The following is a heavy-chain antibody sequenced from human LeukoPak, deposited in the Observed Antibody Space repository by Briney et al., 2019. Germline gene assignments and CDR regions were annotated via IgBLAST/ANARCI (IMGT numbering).Heavy chain of an antibody. CDR1: GFTFSSYW. CDR3: ARAGIVGATNWFDP. CDR2: INSDGSST. Sequence: PGGFLRLSCAASGFTFSSYWMHWVRQAPGKGLVWVSRINSDGSSTSYADSVKGRFTISRDNAKNTLYLQMNSLRAEDTAVYYCARAGIVGATNWFDPWGQGTLVTVSS. D-gene: IGHD1-26*01. V-gene: IGHV3-74*01. J-gene: IGHJ5*02.